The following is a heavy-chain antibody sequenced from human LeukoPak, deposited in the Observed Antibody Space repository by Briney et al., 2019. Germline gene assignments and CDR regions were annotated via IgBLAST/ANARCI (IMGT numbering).Heavy chain of an antibody. Sequence: PSETLSLTCTVSGGSISSGGYYWSWIRQHLGKGLEWIGYIYYSGSTYYNPSLKSRVTISVDTSKNQFSLKLSSVTAADTAVYYCARAGAAPYGYFDYWGQGTLVTVSS. D-gene: IGHD1-26*01. CDR3: ARAGAAPYGYFDY. CDR2: IYYSGST. J-gene: IGHJ4*02. V-gene: IGHV4-31*03. CDR1: GGSISSGGYY.